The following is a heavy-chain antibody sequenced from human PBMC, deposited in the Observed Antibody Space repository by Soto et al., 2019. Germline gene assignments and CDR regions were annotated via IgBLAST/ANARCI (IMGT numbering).Heavy chain of an antibody. CDR2: FPWDDDR. V-gene: IGHV2-5*02. CDR1: GFSFSSGGVG. D-gene: IGHD2-21*01. J-gene: IGHJ6*02. CDR3: GLDVRDFRTYYSTVDA. Sequence: QITLKESGPTLVKPTQTLTLTCSFSGFSFSSGGVGVGWMRQPPGKALEWLAFFPWDDDRGYNPSLESRLTITPDTSTHQVVLTLANVDPVDPATYYCGLDVRDFRTYYSTVDAWGQGITVTVSS.